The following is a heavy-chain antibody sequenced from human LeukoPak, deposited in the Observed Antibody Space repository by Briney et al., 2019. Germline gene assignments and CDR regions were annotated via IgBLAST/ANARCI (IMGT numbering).Heavy chain of an antibody. Sequence: SETLSLTCTVSGGSISSGGYYWSWIRQPPGKGLEWIGYIYHSGSTYYNPSLKSRVTISVDRSKNQFSLKLSSVTAADTAVYYCARAHIVPSFGSSWAPHPGKYYHYMDVWGKGTTVTVAS. CDR1: GGSISSGGYY. J-gene: IGHJ6*03. V-gene: IGHV4-30-2*02. D-gene: IGHD6-13*01. CDR2: IYHSGST. CDR3: ARAHIVPSFGSSWAPHPGKYYHYMDV.